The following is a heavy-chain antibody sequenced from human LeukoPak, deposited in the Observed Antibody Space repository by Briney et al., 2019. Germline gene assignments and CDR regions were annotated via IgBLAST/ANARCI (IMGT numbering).Heavy chain of an antibody. J-gene: IGHJ5*02. D-gene: IGHD6-13*01. CDR1: GYTFTSYY. CDR3: ARGVSAAGMGNWFDP. Sequence: ASVKVSCKASGYTFTSYYMHWVRQAPGQGLEWMGWINPNSGGTNYAWKFQGRVTMTGDTSISTAYMELTRLRSDDTAVYYCARGVSAAGMGNWFDPWGQGTLVTVNS. CDR2: INPNSGGT. V-gene: IGHV1-2*02.